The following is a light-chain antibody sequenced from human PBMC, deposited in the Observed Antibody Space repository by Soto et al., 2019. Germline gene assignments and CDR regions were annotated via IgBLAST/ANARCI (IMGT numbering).Light chain of an antibody. J-gene: IGLJ1*01. V-gene: IGLV1-51*01. CDR2: DDN. CDR1: SSNIGGNS. CDR3: GSWDSSLSAYV. Sequence: QSVLTQPPSVSAAPGQKDTISCPGSSSNIGGNSVSWYQQLPGTAPKLLIYDDNKRPSGIPDRFSGSKSGTSATLGITGFQTGDEADYYCGSWDSSLSAYVFATGTK.